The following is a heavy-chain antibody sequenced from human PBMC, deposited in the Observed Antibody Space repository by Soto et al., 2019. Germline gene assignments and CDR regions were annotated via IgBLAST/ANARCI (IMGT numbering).Heavy chain of an antibody. CDR3: ASRSGHPNKYYYYYGMDV. CDR1: GFTFSSYA. J-gene: IGHJ6*02. Sequence: GGSLRLSCAASGFTFSSYAMHWVRQAPGKGLEWVAVISYDGSNKYYADSVKGRFTISRDNSKNTLYLQMNSLRAEDTAVYYCASRSGHPNKYYYYYGMDVWGQGTTVTVSS. D-gene: IGHD3-3*01. CDR2: ISYDGSNK. V-gene: IGHV3-30-3*01.